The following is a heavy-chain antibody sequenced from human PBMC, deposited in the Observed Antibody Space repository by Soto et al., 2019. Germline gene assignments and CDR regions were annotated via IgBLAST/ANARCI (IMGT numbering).Heavy chain of an antibody. CDR2: INHSGST. Sequence: QVQLQQWGAGLLKPSETLSLTCAVYGGSFSGYYWSWIRQPPGKGLEWIGEINHSGSTNYNPSLKSRVTISVDTSKNQFSLKLSSVTAADTAVYYCVGYATGSYYYYYMDVWGKGTTVTVSS. J-gene: IGHJ6*03. CDR3: VGYATGSYYYYYMDV. CDR1: GGSFSGYY. V-gene: IGHV4-34*01. D-gene: IGHD5-12*01.